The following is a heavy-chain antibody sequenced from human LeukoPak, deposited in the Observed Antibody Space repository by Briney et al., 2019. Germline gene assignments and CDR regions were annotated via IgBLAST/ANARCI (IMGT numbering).Heavy chain of an antibody. CDR2: IIPILGIA. CDR1: GGTFSSYA. J-gene: IGHJ4*02. Sequence: SVKVSCKASGGTFSSYAISWVRQAPGQGLEWMGRIIPILGIANYAQKFQGRVTITADKSTSTAYMELSSLRSEDTAVYYCARVNYYDSSGYYWDYWGQGTLVTVSS. CDR3: ARVNYYDSSGYYWDY. D-gene: IGHD3-22*01. V-gene: IGHV1-69*04.